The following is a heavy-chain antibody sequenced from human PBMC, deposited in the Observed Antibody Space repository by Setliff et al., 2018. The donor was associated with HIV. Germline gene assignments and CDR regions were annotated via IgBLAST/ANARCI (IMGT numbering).Heavy chain of an antibody. J-gene: IGHJ4*02. Sequence: SETLSLTCAVYGGSFSGYYWSWIRQPPGKGLEWIGEINDNGSTNYNPSLKSRVTISVDTSKTQFSLKLSSVTAADTAVYYCARDPLPCCSPSCYPPGYFDYWGQGTLVTVSS. CDR2: INDNGST. D-gene: IGHD2-2*01. CDR3: ARDPLPCCSPSCYPPGYFDY. V-gene: IGHV4-34*01. CDR1: GGSFSGYY.